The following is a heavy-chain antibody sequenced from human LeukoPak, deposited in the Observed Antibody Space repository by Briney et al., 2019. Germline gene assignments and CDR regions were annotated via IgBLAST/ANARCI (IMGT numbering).Heavy chain of an antibody. V-gene: IGHV3-9*01. J-gene: IGHJ4*02. Sequence: CVRLSYPPDAPTVDDYAMGCARHAARECLEWVPVIGWNSASIAYTDSVKGRFTISRDNAKNTLYLQMNSLRAEGTALYCFAKDFGRFGELLYAYWGQGTLVTVSP. CDR2: IGWNSASI. D-gene: IGHD3-10*01. CDR1: APTVDDYA. CDR3: AKDFGRFGELLYAY.